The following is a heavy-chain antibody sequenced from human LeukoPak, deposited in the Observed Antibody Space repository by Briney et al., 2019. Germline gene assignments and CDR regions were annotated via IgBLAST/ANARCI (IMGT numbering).Heavy chain of an antibody. Sequence: PSETLSLTCAVSGGSISSSNWWSWVRQPPGKGLEWIGEIYHSGSTNYNPSLKSRVTISVDTSKNQFSLKLSSVTAADTAVYYCARLNDVERIQLWPGYSSSEYYYYYMDVWGKGTTVTVSS. CDR3: ARLNDVERIQLWPGYSSSEYYYYYMDV. CDR1: GGSISSSNW. CDR2: IYHSGST. J-gene: IGHJ6*03. V-gene: IGHV4-4*02. D-gene: IGHD5-18*01.